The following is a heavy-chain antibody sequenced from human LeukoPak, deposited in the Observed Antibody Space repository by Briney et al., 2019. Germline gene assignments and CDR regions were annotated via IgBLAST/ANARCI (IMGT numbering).Heavy chain of an antibody. Sequence: SETLSLTCTVSGGSISSYYWSWIRQPPGKGLEWIGYIYYSGSTNYNPSLKSRVTISVDTSKNQFSLKLSSVTAADTAVYYCARATRPMWSGGDYFDYWGQGTLVTVSS. CDR3: ARATRPMWSGGDYFDY. J-gene: IGHJ4*02. CDR2: IYYSGST. V-gene: IGHV4-59*01. CDR1: GGSISSYY. D-gene: IGHD3-16*01.